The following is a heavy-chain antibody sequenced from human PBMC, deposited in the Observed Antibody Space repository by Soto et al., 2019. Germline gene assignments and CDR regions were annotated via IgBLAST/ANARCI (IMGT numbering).Heavy chain of an antibody. D-gene: IGHD2-2*01. Sequence: ASVKVSCKASGYTFTSYGISWVRQAPGQGLEWMGWISTYNGNTNYAQKLQGRVTMTTDTSTSTAYMELRSLRSDDTAVYYCAREVRSSDYYYYGMDVWGQGTTVTVSS. CDR1: GYTFTSYG. J-gene: IGHJ6*02. CDR3: AREVRSSDYYYYGMDV. CDR2: ISTYNGNT. V-gene: IGHV1-18*01.